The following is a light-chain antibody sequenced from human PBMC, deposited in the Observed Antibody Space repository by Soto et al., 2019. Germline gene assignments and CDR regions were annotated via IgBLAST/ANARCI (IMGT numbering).Light chain of an antibody. CDR3: QQTLSFPPT. J-gene: IGKJ1*01. V-gene: IGKV1-39*01. Sequence: DIHLTQSPSSLSASVADRVTITCRTSQRISSYLNWFQQKPGKAPKLLIYAASTLHSGVPPRFSGSGSGTDFTLTISSLQPEDFATYYCQQTLSFPPTFGQGTKVDIK. CDR2: AAS. CDR1: QRISSY.